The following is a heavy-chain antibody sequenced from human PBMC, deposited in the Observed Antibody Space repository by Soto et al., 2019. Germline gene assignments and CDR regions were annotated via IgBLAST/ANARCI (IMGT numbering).Heavy chain of an antibody. Sequence: SETLSLTCAVSGGSISSGGYSWSWIRQPPGKGLEWIGYIYHSGSTYYNPSLKSRVTISVDRSKNQFSLKLSSVTAADTAVYYCARGHDSSGYYLDYWGQGTLVTVSS. CDR1: GGSISSGGYS. D-gene: IGHD3-22*01. CDR2: IYHSGST. J-gene: IGHJ4*02. CDR3: ARGHDSSGYYLDY. V-gene: IGHV4-30-2*01.